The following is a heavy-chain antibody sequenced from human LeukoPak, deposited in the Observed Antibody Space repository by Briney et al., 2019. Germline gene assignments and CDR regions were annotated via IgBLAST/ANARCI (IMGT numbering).Heavy chain of an antibody. D-gene: IGHD6-19*01. CDR2: ISSRSSYI. Sequence: GGSLRLSCAASGFTFSAHSMNWVRQAPGKGLEWVASISSRSSYIYYGGSVKGGFTVSRDNARNSVYLQMNSLRVEDTAVYYCVRRAVSGEEALDFDYWGQGTLVTVSS. V-gene: IGHV3-21*01. CDR3: VRRAVSGEEALDFDY. CDR1: GFTFSAHS. J-gene: IGHJ4*02.